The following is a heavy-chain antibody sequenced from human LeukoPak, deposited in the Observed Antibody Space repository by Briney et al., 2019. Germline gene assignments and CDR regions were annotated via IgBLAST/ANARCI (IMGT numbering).Heavy chain of an antibody. CDR2: ISASGDVT. D-gene: IGHD3-3*01. V-gene: IGHV3-23*01. CDR3: AKPPRGSYDFWRSPFDY. Sequence: GGSLRLSCAASGFTFSKFPMGWVRQAPGRGLEWVSAISASGDVTFYADSLRGRFTISRDNSKNTRYLQMNSLRAEDTAVYYCAKPPRGSYDFWRSPFDYWGQGTLVTVSS. J-gene: IGHJ4*02. CDR1: GFTFSKFP.